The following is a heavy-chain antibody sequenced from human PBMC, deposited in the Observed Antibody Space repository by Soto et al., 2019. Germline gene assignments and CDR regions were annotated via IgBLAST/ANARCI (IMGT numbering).Heavy chain of an antibody. CDR2: LDQGGGEK. CDR3: AKVRFAGY. J-gene: IGHJ4*02. CDR1: EFSFSDYW. V-gene: IGHV3-7*05. Sequence: PGGSLRLSCAASEFSFSDYWIAWVRQAPGKGLEWVANLDQGGGEKHYGDSVKGRFTISRDNAKNTLYLQMNSLRAEDTAVYYCAKVRFAGYWGQGTLVTVSS.